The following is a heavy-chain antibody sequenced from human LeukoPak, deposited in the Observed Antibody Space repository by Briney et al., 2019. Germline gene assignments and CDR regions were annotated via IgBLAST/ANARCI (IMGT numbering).Heavy chain of an antibody. D-gene: IGHD3-10*01. CDR2: IWYGGSNK. V-gene: IGHV3-33*01. CDR1: GFTFSSYG. CDR3: ARAGGDLWFGELRGFDY. J-gene: IGHJ4*02. Sequence: GGSLRLSCAASGFTFSSYGMHWVRQAPGKGLEWVAVIWYGGSNKYYADSVKGRFTISRDNSKNTLYLQMNSLRAEDTAVYYCARAGGDLWFGELRGFDYWGQGTLVTVSS.